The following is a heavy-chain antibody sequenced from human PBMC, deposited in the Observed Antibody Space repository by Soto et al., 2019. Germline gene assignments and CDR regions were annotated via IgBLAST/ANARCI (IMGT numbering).Heavy chain of an antibody. J-gene: IGHJ5*02. Sequence: PSETLSLTCTVSGGSISSYYWSWIRQPPGKGLEWIGYIYYSGSTNYNPSLKSRVTISVDTSKNQFSLKLSSVTAADTAVYYCARAETTVVTPDWFDPWGQGTLVTVSS. V-gene: IGHV4-59*01. CDR3: ARAETTVVTPDWFDP. D-gene: IGHD4-17*01. CDR2: IYYSGST. CDR1: GGSISSYY.